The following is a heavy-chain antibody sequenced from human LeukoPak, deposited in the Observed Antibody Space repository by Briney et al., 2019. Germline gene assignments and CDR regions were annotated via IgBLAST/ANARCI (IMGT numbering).Heavy chain of an antibody. Sequence: ASVKVSCKTSGYTFTGYYMHWLRQGPGQGPGWMGWINPNSGGTNYAQKFQGRVTMTRDTSISTAYMYLIRLSSDNTAADYCAGGNLELPGYWGQGTLVTVSS. J-gene: IGHJ4*02. CDR1: GYTFTGYY. V-gene: IGHV1-2*02. CDR3: AGGNLELPGY. CDR2: INPNSGGT. D-gene: IGHD1-7*01.